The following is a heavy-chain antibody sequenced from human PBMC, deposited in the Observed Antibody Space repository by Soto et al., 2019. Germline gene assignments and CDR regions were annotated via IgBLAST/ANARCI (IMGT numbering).Heavy chain of an antibody. CDR2: IHYSGTT. Sequence: LTCTVSGTSISSYYWSWIRQPPGKGLEWIANIHYSGTTNYNPSLASRVTLSVDTSKNQFSLKMTSVTAADRAMYFCARYNSYAIDYWGRGTLVTVSS. CDR1: GTSISSYY. D-gene: IGHD2-8*01. V-gene: IGHV4-59*01. J-gene: IGHJ4*02. CDR3: ARYNSYAIDY.